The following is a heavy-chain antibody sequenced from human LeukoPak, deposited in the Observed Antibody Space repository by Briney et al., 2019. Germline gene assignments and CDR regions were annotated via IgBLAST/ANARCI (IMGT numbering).Heavy chain of an antibody. Sequence: SGTLSLTCTVSGGSISSYYWSWIRQPPGKGLEWIGYIYYSGSTNYNPSLKSRVTISVDTSKNQFSLKLSSVTAADTAVYYCARAIAVAGPSFYYYYGMDVWGQGTTVTVSS. D-gene: IGHD6-19*01. V-gene: IGHV4-59*01. CDR2: IYYSGST. CDR3: ARAIAVAGPSFYYYYGMDV. J-gene: IGHJ6*02. CDR1: GGSISSYY.